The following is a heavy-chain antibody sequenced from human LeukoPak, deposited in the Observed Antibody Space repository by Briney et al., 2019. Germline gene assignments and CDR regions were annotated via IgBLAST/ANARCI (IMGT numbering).Heavy chain of an antibody. CDR3: ARRCAMARGHFHY. V-gene: IGHV4-39*01. CDR2: VYYSGST. CDR1: GGSISSSSYY. J-gene: IGHJ4*02. Sequence: PSETLSLTCTVSGGSISSSSYYSRGIRQPPGKGLEWIGSVYYSGSTYYNPSLQSRVTISVDTSKNQFSLKLNSVTAADTAVYYCARRCAMARGHFHYWGQGTLVTVSS. D-gene: IGHD2-2*01.